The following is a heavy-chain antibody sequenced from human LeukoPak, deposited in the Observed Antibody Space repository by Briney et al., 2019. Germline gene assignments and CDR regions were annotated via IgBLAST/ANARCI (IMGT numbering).Heavy chain of an antibody. V-gene: IGHV7-4-1*02. CDR1: GYTFTRYA. CDR3: AREGEGDVFDI. CDR2: ISTNAGNA. Sequence: GASVKVSCKASGYTFTRYAMNWVRQAPGQGLEWMGWISTNAGNAAYAQGFTGRFVFSFDTSVSTAYLQINRLEGEDTAVYYCAREGEGDVFDIWGQGTMVTVSS. D-gene: IGHD1-26*01. J-gene: IGHJ3*02.